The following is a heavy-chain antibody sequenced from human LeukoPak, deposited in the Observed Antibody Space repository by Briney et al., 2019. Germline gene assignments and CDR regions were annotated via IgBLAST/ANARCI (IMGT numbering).Heavy chain of an antibody. CDR2: ISGSGGST. CDR3: AKVGDYSVLRTDY. Sequence: PEGSLRLSYAAYGFTFSSYAMSWVRQAPGKGLEWVSAISGSGGSTYYADSVKGRFTISRDNSKNTLYLQMNSLRAEDTAVYYCAKVGDYSVLRTDYWGQGTLVTVSS. CDR1: GFTFSSYA. J-gene: IGHJ4*02. V-gene: IGHV3-23*01. D-gene: IGHD2-15*01.